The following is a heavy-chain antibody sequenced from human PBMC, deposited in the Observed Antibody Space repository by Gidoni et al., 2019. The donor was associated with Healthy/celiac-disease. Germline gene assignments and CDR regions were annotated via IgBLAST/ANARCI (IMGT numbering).Heavy chain of an antibody. CDR1: GFTFSSYA. CDR2: IRGSCGST. D-gene: IGHD3-10*01. J-gene: IGHJ5*02. V-gene: IGHV3-23*01. Sequence: EVQLLESGGGLVQPGGSLRLSCAASGFTFSSYAMSWVRQAPGKGLEWVSAIRGSCGSTYYADSVKGRFTISRDNSKNTLYLQMNSLRAEDTAVYYCAKDLRITMVRGVPDWFAPWGQGTLVTVSS. CDR3: AKDLRITMVRGVPDWFAP.